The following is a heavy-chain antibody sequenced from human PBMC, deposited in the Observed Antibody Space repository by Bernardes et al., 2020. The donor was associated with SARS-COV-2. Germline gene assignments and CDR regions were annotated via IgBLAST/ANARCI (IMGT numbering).Heavy chain of an antibody. V-gene: IGHV3-21*01. CDR3: ARSPRVLRFLEWLGLCGY. Sequence: GGSLRLSCAASGFTFSSYSMNWVRQAPGKGLEWVSSISSSSSYIYYADSVKGRFTISRDNAKNSLYLQMNSLRAEDTAVYYCARSPRVLRFLEWLGLCGYWGQGTLVTVSS. CDR2: ISSSSSYI. D-gene: IGHD3-3*01. CDR1: GFTFSSYS. J-gene: IGHJ4*02.